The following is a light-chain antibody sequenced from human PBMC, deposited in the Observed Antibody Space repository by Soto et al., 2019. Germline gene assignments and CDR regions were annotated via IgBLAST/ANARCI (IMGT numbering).Light chain of an antibody. CDR3: QQYNSYWT. V-gene: IGKV1-5*01. CDR2: DAS. Sequence: DIQMTQSPSTLSASVGDRVTITCRASQSISSWLAWYQQKPGKAPKLLIYDASSLESGVPSRFSGSGSGTDFTLTISNLQPDDFATYYCQQYNSYWTFGQGTKVDIK. CDR1: QSISSW. J-gene: IGKJ1*01.